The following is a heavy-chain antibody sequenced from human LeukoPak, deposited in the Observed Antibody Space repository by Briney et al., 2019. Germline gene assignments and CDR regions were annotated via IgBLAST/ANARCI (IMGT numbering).Heavy chain of an antibody. CDR1: GGSFSGYY. CDR2: INHSGST. J-gene: IGHJ5*02. D-gene: IGHD2-15*01. V-gene: IGHV4-34*01. CDR3: ARGPLGYCSGGSCYWFDP. Sequence: ETLSLTCAVYGGSFSGYYWSWIRQPPGKGLEWIGEINHSGSTNYNPSLKSRVTISVDTSKNQLSLKLSSVTAADTAVYYCARGPLGYCSGGSCYWFDPWGQGTLVTVSS.